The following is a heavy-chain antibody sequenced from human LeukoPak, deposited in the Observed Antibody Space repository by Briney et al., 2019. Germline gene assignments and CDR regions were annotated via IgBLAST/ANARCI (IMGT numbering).Heavy chain of an antibody. CDR1: GFTFSSYE. CDR3: AREHSGYDFPGRDYYYMDV. Sequence: GGSLRLSCAASGFTFSSYEMNWVRQAPGKGLEWVSYISSSGSTIYYADSVKGRFTISRDNARNSLYLQMNSLRAEDTAVYYCAREHSGYDFPGRDYYYMDVWGKGTTVTVPS. CDR2: ISSSGSTI. V-gene: IGHV3-48*03. J-gene: IGHJ6*03. D-gene: IGHD5-12*01.